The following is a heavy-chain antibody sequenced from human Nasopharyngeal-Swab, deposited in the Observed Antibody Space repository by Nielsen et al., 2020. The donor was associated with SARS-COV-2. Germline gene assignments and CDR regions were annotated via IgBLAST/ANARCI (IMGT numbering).Heavy chain of an antibody. D-gene: IGHD5-18*01. CDR3: ARAPGGIQLWLPYRDAFDI. J-gene: IGHJ3*02. Sequence: SVKVSCKASGGTFSSYAISWVRQAPGQGLEWMGGIIPIFGTANYAQKFQGRVTITADKSTSTAYMELSSLRSEGTAVYYCARAPGGIQLWLPYRDAFDIWGQGTMVTVSS. V-gene: IGHV1-69*06. CDR2: IIPIFGTA. CDR1: GGTFSSYA.